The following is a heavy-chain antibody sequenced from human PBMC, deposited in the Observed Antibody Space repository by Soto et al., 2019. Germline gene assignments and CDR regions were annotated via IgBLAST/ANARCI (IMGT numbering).Heavy chain of an antibody. CDR1: GFTFSGSA. CDR2: IKTRSYNYAT. J-gene: IGHJ4*02. D-gene: IGHD3-16*01. V-gene: IGHV3-73*02. CDR3: SRLWAGGDDRDSPPYYLDS. Sequence: EVQLVESGGGLVQPGGSVIISCAASGFTFSGSAIHWVRQASGKGLEWLGRIKTRSYNYATAYTASLKGRFTISRDDSKNTAYLQMNSLKTEATAVYFCSRLWAGGDDRDSPPYYLDSWGQGTLVTVSS.